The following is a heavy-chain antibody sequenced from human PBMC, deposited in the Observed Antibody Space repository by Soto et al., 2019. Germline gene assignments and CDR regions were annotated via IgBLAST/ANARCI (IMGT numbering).Heavy chain of an antibody. D-gene: IGHD2-15*01. V-gene: IGHV4-31*03. CDR1: GGSISSGGYY. CDR3: ARESYCSGGSCYPNYYYYGMDV. CDR2: IYYSGST. Sequence: SETLSLTCTVSGGSISSGGYYWSWIRQHPGKGLEWIGYIYYSGSTYYNPSLKSRVTISVDTSKNQFSLKLSSVTAADTAVYYCARESYCSGGSCYPNYYYYGMDVWGQGTTVTVSS. J-gene: IGHJ6*02.